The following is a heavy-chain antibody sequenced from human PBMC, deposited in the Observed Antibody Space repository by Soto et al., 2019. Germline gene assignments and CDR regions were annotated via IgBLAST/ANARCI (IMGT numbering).Heavy chain of an antibody. V-gene: IGHV3-33*08. D-gene: IGHD2-2*01. CDR3: AREKGIPAAITYYGMDG. CDR1: GFTFSSYG. J-gene: IGHJ6*02. CDR2: IWFDGSNK. Sequence: PGGSLRLSCAASGFTFSSYGMHWVRQAPGKGLEWVAVIWFDGSNKYYADSVKGRFTISRDNSRNTLYLQMNSLRAEDTAVYYCAREKGIPAAITYYGMDGWGQGNTVTLSS.